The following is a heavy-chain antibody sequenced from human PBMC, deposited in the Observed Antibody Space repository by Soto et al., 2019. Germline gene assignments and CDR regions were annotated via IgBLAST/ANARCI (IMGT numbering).Heavy chain of an antibody. CDR1: GYTFTTYG. J-gene: IGHJ1*01. Sequence: ASVKVSCKASGYTFTTYGIAWVRQAPGQGLEWMGWISAYNGNTNYAQKLQGRLTMTTDTSTSTAYMELRSLRSDDTAVYYCARGGATTVTPKSTQHCGQATLLTGSS. CDR3: ARGGATTVTPKSTQH. D-gene: IGHD4-17*01. CDR2: ISAYNGNT. V-gene: IGHV1-18*01.